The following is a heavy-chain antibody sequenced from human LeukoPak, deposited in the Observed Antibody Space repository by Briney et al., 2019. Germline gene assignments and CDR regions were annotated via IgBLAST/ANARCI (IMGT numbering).Heavy chain of an antibody. CDR3: ARDSNYYDSSGYLSLFDY. D-gene: IGHD3-22*01. CDR2: ISSSGSTI. J-gene: IGHJ4*02. V-gene: IGHV3-11*04. CDR1: GFTFSDYY. Sequence: GGSLRLSCAASGFTFSDYYMSWIRQAPGKGLEWVSYISSSGSTIYYADSVKGRFTISRDNAKNSLYLQMNSLRAEDTAVYYCARDSNYYDSSGYLSLFDYWGQGTLVTVSS.